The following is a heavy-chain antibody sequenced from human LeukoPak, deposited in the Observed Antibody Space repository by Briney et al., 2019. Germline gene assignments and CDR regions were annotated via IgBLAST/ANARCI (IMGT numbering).Heavy chain of an antibody. D-gene: IGHD3-9*01. CDR2: ISAYNGNT. CDR3: ARESRAPDYDILTGYYYYFDY. V-gene: IGHV1-18*01. CDR1: GYTFTNYG. J-gene: IGHJ4*02. Sequence: ASVKVSCKASGYTFTNYGISWVRPAPGQGLEWMGWISAYNGNTNYAQKLQGRVTMTTDTSTSTAYMELRSLRSDDTAVYYCARESRAPDYDILTGYYYYFDYWGQGTLVTVSS.